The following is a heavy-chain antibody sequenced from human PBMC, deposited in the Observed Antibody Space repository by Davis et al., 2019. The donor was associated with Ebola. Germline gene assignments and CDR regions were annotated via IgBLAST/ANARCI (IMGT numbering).Heavy chain of an antibody. V-gene: IGHV3-74*01. J-gene: IGHJ4*02. CDR3: ARDLSPNKKVGATPNDY. D-gene: IGHD1-26*01. Sequence: GESLKISCTASGFTFSSFWMHWVRQAPGKGLVWVSRINSDGSNTNYVDSVKGRFTISRDNAKNTLYLQMNSLRAEDTAVYYCARDLSPNKKVGATPNDYWGQGTLVTVSS. CDR1: GFTFSSFW. CDR2: INSDGSNT.